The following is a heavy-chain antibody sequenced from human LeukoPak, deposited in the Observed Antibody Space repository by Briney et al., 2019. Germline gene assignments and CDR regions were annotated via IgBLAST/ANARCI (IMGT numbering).Heavy chain of an antibody. Sequence: GGSLRLSCAASGFTFSSYSMNWVRQAPGKGLEWASYISSSSSTIYYADSVKGRFTISRDNAKNSLYLQMNSLRAEDTAVYYCARGPYYYDSSGYYSLFDYWGQGTLVTVSS. CDR3: ARGPYYYDSSGYYSLFDY. D-gene: IGHD3-22*01. CDR2: ISSSSSTI. CDR1: GFTFSSYS. V-gene: IGHV3-48*01. J-gene: IGHJ4*02.